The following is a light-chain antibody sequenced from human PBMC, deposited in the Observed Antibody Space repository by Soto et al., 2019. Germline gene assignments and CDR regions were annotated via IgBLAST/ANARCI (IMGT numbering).Light chain of an antibody. CDR2: EVT. CDR1: SSDIGSYNY. Sequence: QSALTQPPSASGSPGQSVTISCTGTSSDIGSYNYVSWYQQHPGKAPKLIIYEVTKRPSGVPDRFSGSKSGNTASLTVSGLQVDDEADYYCSSYAGRPGVFGGGTQLTVL. J-gene: IGLJ7*01. CDR3: SSYAGRPGV. V-gene: IGLV2-8*01.